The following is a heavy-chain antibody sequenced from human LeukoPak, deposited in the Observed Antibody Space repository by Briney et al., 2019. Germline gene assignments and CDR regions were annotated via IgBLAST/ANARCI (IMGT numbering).Heavy chain of an antibody. CDR2: IYYSGIT. Sequence: SETLSLTCAVSGGSISGHYWSWVRQPPGKGLEWIGYIYYSGITNYSPSLKSRVTISLDTSKNQFSLKLTSVTAADTAVYYCARGVSASDNWGQGALVTVSS. J-gene: IGHJ4*02. CDR1: GGSISGHY. D-gene: IGHD1-26*01. V-gene: IGHV4-59*11. CDR3: ARGVSASDN.